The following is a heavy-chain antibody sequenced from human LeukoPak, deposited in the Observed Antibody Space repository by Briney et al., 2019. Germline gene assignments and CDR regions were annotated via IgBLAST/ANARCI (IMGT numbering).Heavy chain of an antibody. Sequence: ASVKVSCKASGYTFTSYYMHWVRQAPGQGLEWMGIINPSGGSTSYAQKFQGRVTMTRDTSTSTVYMELSSLRSEDTAVYYCARGMVRGVIIKPYYYCGMDVWGKGTTVTVSS. CDR1: GYTFTSYY. D-gene: IGHD3-10*01. CDR3: ARGMVRGVIIKPYYYCGMDV. V-gene: IGHV1-46*01. CDR2: INPSGGST. J-gene: IGHJ6*04.